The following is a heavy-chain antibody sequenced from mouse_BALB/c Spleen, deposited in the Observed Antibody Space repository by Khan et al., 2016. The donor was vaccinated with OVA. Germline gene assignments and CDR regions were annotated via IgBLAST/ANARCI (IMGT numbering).Heavy chain of an antibody. Sequence: VQLQESGAELAKPGASVKMSCKASGYTFIIYWILWVKQRPGQGLEWIGYINPSTGYTEYNQNFKDKATLTADKSSSTAYMQLSSLTSEDSAVYYCARRGLRWDFDYWGQGTTLTVSS. V-gene: IGHV1-7*01. D-gene: IGHD1-1*01. CDR3: ARRGLRWDFDY. J-gene: IGHJ2*01. CDR1: GYTFIIYW. CDR2: INPSTGYT.